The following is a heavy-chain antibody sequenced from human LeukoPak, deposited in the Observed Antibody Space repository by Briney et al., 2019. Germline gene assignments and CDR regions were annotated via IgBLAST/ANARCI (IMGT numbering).Heavy chain of an antibody. J-gene: IGHJ4*02. CDR2: INTNGGST. CDR3: AREGAGEQSFDF. D-gene: IGHD1/OR15-1a*01. V-gene: IGHV3-64*01. CDR1: GFTFRSFA. Sequence: GGSLRLSCAASGFTFRSFAMHWVRQAPGKGLEYVSAINTNGGSTHYANSVKGRFTISRDNSKNTLYLQMGSLRAEDMAVYYCAREGAGEQSFDFWGQGTLVTVSS.